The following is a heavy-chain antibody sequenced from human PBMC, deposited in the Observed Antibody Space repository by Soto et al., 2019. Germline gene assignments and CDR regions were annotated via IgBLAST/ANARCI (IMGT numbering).Heavy chain of an antibody. J-gene: IGHJ4*02. CDR2: INPNSDGT. D-gene: IGHD6-13*01. Sequence: QVQLVQSGAEVKKPGASVKVSCKASGYTFTGYYMHWVRQAPGQGLEWMGWINPNSDGTNYAQKFQGWVTMTRDTSISTAYRELSRLRSDDTAVYYCARGPGYSSSWYDYWGQGILVTVSS. CDR3: ARGPGYSSSWYDY. CDR1: GYTFTGYY. V-gene: IGHV1-2*04.